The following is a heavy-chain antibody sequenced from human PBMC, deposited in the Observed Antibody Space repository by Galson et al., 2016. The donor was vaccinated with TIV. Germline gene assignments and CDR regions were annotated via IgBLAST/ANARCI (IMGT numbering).Heavy chain of an antibody. D-gene: IGHD3-9*01. J-gene: IGHJ4*02. Sequence: SLRLSCAASGFTFSDYWMHWVRRAPGRGLEWLANIKQDGSVTFHAGAVKGRFAISRDNARNSLYLQMDSLRVDDTAVYYCANFAANYWGRGTLVTVSS. CDR3: ANFAANY. CDR2: IKQDGSVT. V-gene: IGHV3-7*01. CDR1: GFTFSDYW.